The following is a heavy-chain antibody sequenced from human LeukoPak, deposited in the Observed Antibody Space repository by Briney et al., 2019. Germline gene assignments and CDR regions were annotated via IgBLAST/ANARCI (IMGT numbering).Heavy chain of an antibody. D-gene: IGHD6-13*01. CDR3: ASGYSSSSYSS. CDR2: ISYDGSNK. J-gene: IGHJ4*02. Sequence: PGGSLRLSCAASGFTFSSYAMHWVRQAPGKGLEWVAVISYDGSNKYYADSVKGRFTISRDNSKNTLYLQMNSLRAEDTAVYYCASGYSSSSYSSWGQGTLVTVSS. V-gene: IGHV3-30-3*01. CDR1: GFTFSSYA.